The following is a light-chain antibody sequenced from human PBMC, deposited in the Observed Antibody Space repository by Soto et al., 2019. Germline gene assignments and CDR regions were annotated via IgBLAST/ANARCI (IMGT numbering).Light chain of an antibody. J-gene: IGKJ5*01. CDR1: QSVSSN. Sequence: ELVMTQSPATLSVSPGERATLSCRACQSVSSNLARYQQKPGQAPRLLIYGASTRVTDIPARLSGSGSGTEFTLTISSLQSEDFAVYYCQQYSNWPITFGQGTRLEI. CDR2: GAS. V-gene: IGKV3D-15*01. CDR3: QQYSNWPIT.